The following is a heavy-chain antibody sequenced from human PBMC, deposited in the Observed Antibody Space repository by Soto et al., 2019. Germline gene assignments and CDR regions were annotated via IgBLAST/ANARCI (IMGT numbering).Heavy chain of an antibody. CDR2: ISAYNGNT. J-gene: IGHJ6*02. CDR3: ARISPSSTSAPRTRSYYYYGMDV. CDR1: GYTFTSYG. D-gene: IGHD2-2*01. V-gene: IGHV1-18*01. Sequence: QVQLVQSGAEVKKPGASVKVSCKASGYTFTSYGISWVRQAPGQGLEWMGWISAYNGNTNYAQKLQGRLTMTTDTSTSTAYMELRSLRSDDTAVYYCARISPSSTSAPRTRSYYYYGMDVWGQGTTVTASS.